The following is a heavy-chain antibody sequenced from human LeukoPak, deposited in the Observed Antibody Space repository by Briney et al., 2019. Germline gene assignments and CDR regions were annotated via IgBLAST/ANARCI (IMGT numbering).Heavy chain of an antibody. Sequence: PGGSLRLSCAASGFTFSSYAMSWVRQAPGKGLEWVSAISGSGGSTYYADSVKGRFTIARDNSKNTLYLQMNRLRAEDTAVYYCARHKGGGFTMVRGVIVRHAFDIWGQGTMVTVSS. CDR3: ARHKGGGFTMVRGVIVRHAFDI. CDR1: GFTFSSYA. CDR2: ISGSGGST. J-gene: IGHJ3*02. V-gene: IGHV3-23*01. D-gene: IGHD3-10*01.